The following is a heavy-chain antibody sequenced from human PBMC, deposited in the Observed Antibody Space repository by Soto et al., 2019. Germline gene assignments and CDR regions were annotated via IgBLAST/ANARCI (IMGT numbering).Heavy chain of an antibody. D-gene: IGHD2-15*01. CDR3: ARVPSLSYCSGGSCYRFDY. V-gene: IGHV1-8*01. Sequence: ASVKVSCKASEYTFTSYDINWVRQATGQGLEWMGWMNPNSGDTGYAQKFQGRVTMTRDTSISTAYMELSSLRSEDTAVYYCARVPSLSYCSGGSCYRFDYWGQGTLVTVSS. J-gene: IGHJ4*02. CDR1: EYTFTSYD. CDR2: MNPNSGDT.